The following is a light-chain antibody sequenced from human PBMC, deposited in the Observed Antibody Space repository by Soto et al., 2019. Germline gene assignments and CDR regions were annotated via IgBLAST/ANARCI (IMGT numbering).Light chain of an antibody. Sequence: EIVMTQSPATLSVSPGERATLSCRASQSVNSNLAWYQQKPGQDPRLLIYGASTRATGIPAMLSGSGSGTEFTLTISSRQSEDFAVYYCQQYNNWPTFGPGTKVHIK. CDR2: GAS. J-gene: IGKJ3*01. CDR1: QSVNSN. CDR3: QQYNNWPT. V-gene: IGKV3-15*01.